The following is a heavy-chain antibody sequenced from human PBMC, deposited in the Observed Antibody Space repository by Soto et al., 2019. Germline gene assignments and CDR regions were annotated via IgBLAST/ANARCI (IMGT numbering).Heavy chain of an antibody. V-gene: IGHV1-46*01. D-gene: IGHD6-6*01. Sequence: ASVKVSCKASGYTFTSYYMHWVRQAPGQGLEWMGIINPSGGSTSYAQKFQGRVTMTRDTSTSTVYMELSSLRSEDTAVYYCARTGQLVPYYYYGMDVWGQGTTVTVSS. CDR3: ARTGQLVPYYYYGMDV. CDR2: INPSGGST. CDR1: GYTFTSYY. J-gene: IGHJ6*02.